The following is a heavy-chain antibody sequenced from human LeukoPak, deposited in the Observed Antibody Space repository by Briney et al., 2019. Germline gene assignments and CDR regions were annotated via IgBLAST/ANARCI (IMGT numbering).Heavy chain of an antibody. CDR3: ARQDYYDSSGLIDY. D-gene: IGHD3-22*01. J-gene: IGHJ4*02. CDR1: GYSFTSYW. Sequence: GESPKISCKGSGYSFTSYWIGWGRQLPGKGLVWLVIIYPGDSDTRYSPSFQGQVTISADKSISTAYLQWSSLKASDTAMYYCARQDYYDSSGLIDYWGEGTLVTVSS. V-gene: IGHV5-51*01. CDR2: IYPGDSDT.